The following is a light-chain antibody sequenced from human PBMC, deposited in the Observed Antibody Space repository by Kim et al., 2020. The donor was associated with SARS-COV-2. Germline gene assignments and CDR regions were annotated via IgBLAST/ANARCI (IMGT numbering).Light chain of an antibody. J-gene: IGLJ2*01. CDR3: QSYNRDNVI. CDR1: SGSIDDNY. Sequence: NFMMTQPHSVSESTGKTVTISCTRSSGSIDDNYVQWYQQRPGGVPTTVIYEDDQRLSGVSDRFSGSIDNSSNSASLTISELRTEDEADYYCQSYNRDNVIFGGGTQLTVL. CDR2: EDD. V-gene: IGLV6-57*04.